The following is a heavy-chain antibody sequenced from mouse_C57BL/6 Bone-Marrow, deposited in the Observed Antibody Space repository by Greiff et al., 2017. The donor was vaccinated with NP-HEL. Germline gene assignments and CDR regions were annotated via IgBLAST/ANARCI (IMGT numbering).Heavy chain of an antibody. V-gene: IGHV2-5*01. Sequence: VKLMESGPGLVQPSQSLSITCTVSGFSFTSYGVHWVRQSPGKGLEWLGVIWRGGSTDYNAAFMSRLSITKDNSKSQVFFKMNSLQADDTAIYYCAKTGGWLLRYYAMDYWGQGTSVTVSS. D-gene: IGHD2-3*01. J-gene: IGHJ4*01. CDR1: GFSFTSYG. CDR3: AKTGGWLLRYYAMDY. CDR2: IWRGGST.